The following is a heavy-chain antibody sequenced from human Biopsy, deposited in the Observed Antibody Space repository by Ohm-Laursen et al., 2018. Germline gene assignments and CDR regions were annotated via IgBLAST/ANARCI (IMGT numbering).Heavy chain of an antibody. CDR3: ARLGSGDYFPTFFDF. V-gene: IGHV4-31*03. CDR1: GVSINGGRYY. D-gene: IGHD5-12*01. CDR2: IFYSANT. Sequence: TLSLTCTVSGVSINGGRYYWNWIRHHPGKGLEWIGNIFYSANTYYNPSLKSRVTISVDTSKNQFSLKLSSVIAADTAVYYCARLGSGDYFPTFFDFWGQGALVTVSS. J-gene: IGHJ4*02.